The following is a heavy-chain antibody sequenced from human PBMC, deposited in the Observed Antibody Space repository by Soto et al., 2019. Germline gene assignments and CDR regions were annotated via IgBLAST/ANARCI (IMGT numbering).Heavy chain of an antibody. CDR3: AREGSNIYNRLRFFDY. Sequence: SETLSLTCAVHGGSLSGYDCSWIRQPPWKGLEWIGEINHSGINNYNPSLKSRVSISVDKSKNQFSLDLSSVSAADTAVYYRAREGSNIYNRLRFFDYFGQGTLVTVSS. CDR1: GGSLSGYD. D-gene: IGHD1-1*01. V-gene: IGHV4-34*01. CDR2: INHSGIN. J-gene: IGHJ4*02.